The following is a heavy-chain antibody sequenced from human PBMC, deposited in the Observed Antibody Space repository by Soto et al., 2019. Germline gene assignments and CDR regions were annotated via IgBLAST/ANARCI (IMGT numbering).Heavy chain of an antibody. CDR3: ASSLVPHYYYYGMDV. Sequence: ASVKVSCKASGYTFTSYYMHWVRQAPGQGHEWMGIINPSGGSTSYAQKFQGRVTMTRDTSTSTVYMELSSLRSEDTAVYYCASSLVPHYYYYGMDVWGQGTTVTVSS. CDR2: INPSGGST. J-gene: IGHJ6*02. V-gene: IGHV1-46*01. D-gene: IGHD6-13*01. CDR1: GYTFTSYY.